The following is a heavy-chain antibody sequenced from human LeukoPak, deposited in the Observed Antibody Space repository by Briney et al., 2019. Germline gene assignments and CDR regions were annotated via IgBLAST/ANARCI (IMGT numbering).Heavy chain of an antibody. J-gene: IGHJ3*02. Sequence: SETLSLTCTVSGGSISSSSYYWGWIRLPPGKGLEWIGYIYHSGSTYYNPSLKSRVTISVDRSKNQFSLKLSSVTAADTAVYYCARGLASDAFDIWGQGTMVTVSS. V-gene: IGHV4-39*07. CDR2: IYHSGST. CDR3: ARGLASDAFDI. CDR1: GGSISSSSYY. D-gene: IGHD2-21*01.